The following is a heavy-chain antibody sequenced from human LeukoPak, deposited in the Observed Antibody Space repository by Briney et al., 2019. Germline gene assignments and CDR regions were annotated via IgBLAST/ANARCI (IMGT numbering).Heavy chain of an antibody. J-gene: IGHJ3*01. CDR1: GYTFTTYG. CDR2: INPNSGGT. D-gene: IGHD3-22*01. V-gene: IGHV1-2*02. Sequence: ASVKVSCKASGYTFTTYGISWVRQAPGQGLEWMGWINPNSGGTNYAQKFQGRVTMTRDTSISTAYMELSRLRSDDTAVYYCARGPRDYDRSWGQGTMVTVSS. CDR3: ARGPRDYDRS.